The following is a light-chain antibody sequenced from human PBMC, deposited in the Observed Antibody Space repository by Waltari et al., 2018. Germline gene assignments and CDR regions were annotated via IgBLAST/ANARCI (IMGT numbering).Light chain of an antibody. CDR2: QDS. V-gene: IGLV3-1*01. J-gene: IGLJ2*01. CDR3: QAWDSSHVV. Sequence: SYELTQPPSVSVSPAQTASITCSGDNSGDYSACWYQQKPGQSPVLVIYQDSKRPSGIPERFSGSNSGNTATLTISGTQAMDEADYYCQAWDSSHVVFGGGTKLTVL. CDR1: NSGDYS.